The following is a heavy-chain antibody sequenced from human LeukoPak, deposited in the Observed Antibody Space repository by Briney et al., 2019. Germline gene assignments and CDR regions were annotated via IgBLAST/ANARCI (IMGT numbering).Heavy chain of an antibody. CDR1: GYTFISYD. J-gene: IGHJ4*02. V-gene: IGHV1-8*01. Sequence: ASVKVSCKASGYTFISYDINWVRLATGQGPEWMGWMNPNSGNTGYAQKFQGRVTMTRNTSISTAYMELSSLRSEDTAVYYCARETPGEIAVAANGYFDYWGQGTLVTVSS. CDR2: MNPNSGNT. D-gene: IGHD6-19*01. CDR3: ARETPGEIAVAANGYFDY.